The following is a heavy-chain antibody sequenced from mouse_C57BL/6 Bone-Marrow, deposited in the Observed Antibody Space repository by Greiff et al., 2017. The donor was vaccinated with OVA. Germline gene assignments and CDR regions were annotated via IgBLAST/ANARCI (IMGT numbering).Heavy chain of an antibody. V-gene: IGHV5-16*01. D-gene: IGHD2-5*01. J-gene: IGHJ3*01. CDR2: INYDGSST. CDR3: ARAYSNYPAWFAY. Sequence: EVMLVESEGGLVQPGSSMKLSCTASGFTFSDYYMAWVRQVPEKGLEWVANINYDGSSTYYLDSLKSRFIISRDNAKNILYLQMSSLKSEDTATYYCARAYSNYPAWFAYWGQGTLVTVSA. CDR1: GFTFSDYY.